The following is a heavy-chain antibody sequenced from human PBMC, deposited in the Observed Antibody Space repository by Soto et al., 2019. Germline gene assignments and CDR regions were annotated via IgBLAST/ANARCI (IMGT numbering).Heavy chain of an antibody. CDR2: INPNSGGT. V-gene: IGHV1-2*04. J-gene: IGHJ5*02. Sequence: QVQLVQSGAEVKKPGASVKVSCKASGYTFTGYYMHWVRQAPGQGLEWMGWINPNSGGTNYAQKLQGWVTMTRETSISAAYLALRRLRSDDTAVYYCAGAGILWFGDRPQAGPQNWFDPWGQGTLVTVSS. CDR1: GYTFTGYY. D-gene: IGHD3-10*01. CDR3: AGAGILWFGDRPQAGPQNWFDP.